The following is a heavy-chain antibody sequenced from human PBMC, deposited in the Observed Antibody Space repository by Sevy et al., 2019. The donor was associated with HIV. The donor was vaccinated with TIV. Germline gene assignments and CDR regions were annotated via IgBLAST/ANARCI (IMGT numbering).Heavy chain of an antibody. CDR3: ARDGASSSGWHQSYYYGMDV. Sequence: GGSLRLSCAASGFILTDYYMSWIRQAPGKGLEWVSYISSSGRIIYYSDSVKARFTISRDNAKSSLFLQMDSLRVEDTAVYYCARDGASSSGWHQSYYYGMDVWAKGPRSPSP. V-gene: IGHV3-11*01. CDR1: GFILTDYY. CDR2: ISSSGRII. D-gene: IGHD6-19*01. J-gene: IGHJ6*02.